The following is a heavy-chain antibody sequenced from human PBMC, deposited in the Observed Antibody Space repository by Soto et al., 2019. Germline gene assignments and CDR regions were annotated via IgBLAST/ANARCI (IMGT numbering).Heavy chain of an antibody. CDR2: IWYDGSNQ. CDR1: GFTFSSFA. J-gene: IGHJ5*02. Sequence: QVQLVESGGGVVQPGRSLRLSCAASGFTFSSFAMHWVRQAPGKGLEWVAVIWYDGSNQEYADSVKGRFTISRDNSKNTLYLQMNSRRDEDTAVYHCAKAGAYCSGGSCYGRNWLDPWGQGTLVTVSS. CDR3: AKAGAYCSGGSCYGRNWLDP. V-gene: IGHV3-33*06. D-gene: IGHD2-15*01.